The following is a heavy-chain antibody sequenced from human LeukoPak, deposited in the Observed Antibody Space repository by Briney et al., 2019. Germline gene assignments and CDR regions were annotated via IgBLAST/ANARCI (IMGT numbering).Heavy chain of an antibody. CDR2: ISTVNGDT. J-gene: IGHJ4*02. CDR3: ARGIAPDQY. V-gene: IGHV1-18*01. Sequence: ASVKVSCKASGYTFTSYGMSWVRQAPGQGLEWMGWISTVNGDTNYAQNLQGRATMTTDTSTTTAYMELKNLRSDDTAVYYCARGIAPDQYWGQGTLVTVSS. D-gene: IGHD1-14*01. CDR1: GYTFTSYG.